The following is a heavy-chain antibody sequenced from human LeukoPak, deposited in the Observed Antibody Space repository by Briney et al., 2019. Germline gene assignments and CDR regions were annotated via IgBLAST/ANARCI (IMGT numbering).Heavy chain of an antibody. V-gene: IGHV4-59*01. D-gene: IGHD5-24*01. Sequence: SETLSLSCTVSGGSISSYYWSWIRQPPGKGLEWIGYIYYSGSTNYNPSLKSRVTISVDTSKNQFSLKLSSVTAADTAVYYCARGRRWADYWGQGTLVTVSS. CDR1: GGSISSYY. CDR3: ARGRRWADY. J-gene: IGHJ4*02. CDR2: IYYSGST.